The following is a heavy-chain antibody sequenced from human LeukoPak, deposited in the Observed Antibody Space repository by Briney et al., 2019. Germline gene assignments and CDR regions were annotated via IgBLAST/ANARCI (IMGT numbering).Heavy chain of an antibody. V-gene: IGHV1-2*02. J-gene: IGHJ5*02. D-gene: IGHD2-2*01. Sequence: ASVKASCKASGYTFTCYYMHWVRQAPGQGLEWMGWINPNSGGTNYAQKFQGRVTMTRDTSISTAYMELSRLRSDDTAVYYCARDYGIYCSSTSCYRGWFDPWGQGTLVTVSS. CDR1: GYTFTCYY. CDR2: INPNSGGT. CDR3: ARDYGIYCSSTSCYRGWFDP.